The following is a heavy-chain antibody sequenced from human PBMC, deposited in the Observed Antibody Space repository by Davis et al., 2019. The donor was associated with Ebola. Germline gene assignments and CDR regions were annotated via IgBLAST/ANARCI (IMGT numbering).Heavy chain of an antibody. V-gene: IGHV4-4*07. J-gene: IGHJ5*02. D-gene: IGHD6-19*01. Sequence: PGGSLRLSCTVSGDSISDYYWSWIRQPAGKGLEWIGRIYTSGSTNYNPSLKSRVTMSVATSKNQFSLKLKSVTAADTAIYYCARGVWLGDNWFDPWGQGIPVTVSS. CDR1: GDSISDYY. CDR2: IYTSGST. CDR3: ARGVWLGDNWFDP.